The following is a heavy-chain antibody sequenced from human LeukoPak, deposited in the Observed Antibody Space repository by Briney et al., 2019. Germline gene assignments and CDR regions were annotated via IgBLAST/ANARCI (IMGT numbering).Heavy chain of an antibody. CDR1: GFTFSSYW. CDR3: ARDTHSSWYQPDDAFDI. D-gene: IGHD6-13*01. CDR2: IKQDGSEK. J-gene: IGHJ3*02. Sequence: GGSLRLSCAASGFTFSSYWMSWVRQAPGKGLEWVANIKQDGSEKYYVDSVKGRFTISRDNAKNSLYLQMNSLRAEDTAVYYCARDTHSSWYQPDDAFDIWGQGTMVTVSS. V-gene: IGHV3-7*01.